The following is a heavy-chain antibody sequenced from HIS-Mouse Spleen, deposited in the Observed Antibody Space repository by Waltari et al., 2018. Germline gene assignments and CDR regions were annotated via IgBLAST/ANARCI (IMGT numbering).Heavy chain of an antibody. CDR3: ARVRFGDLLSYYFDY. J-gene: IGHJ4*02. CDR2: ISYDRSNK. V-gene: IGHV3-30-3*01. D-gene: IGHD3-10*01. Sequence: QVQLVESGGGVVQPGRSLRLSCAASGFTFSSYAMHWVRQAPGKGGEGWDGISYDRSNKYYADSGKGRFTISRDNSKNTLYLQMNSLRAEDTAVYYCARVRFGDLLSYYFDYWGQGTLVTVSS. CDR1: GFTFSSYA.